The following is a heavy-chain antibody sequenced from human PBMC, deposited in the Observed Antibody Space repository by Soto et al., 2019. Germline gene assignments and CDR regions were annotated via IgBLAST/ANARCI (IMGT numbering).Heavy chain of an antibody. V-gene: IGHV5-51*01. Sequence: GESLKISCKGSGYSFTTHWIVWVRQMPEKGLEWVGIIYPGDSETRYSPSFQGQVSISADQSTSTAYLQWSSLKASDSAIYYCARHGGGYCSGGSCLYYGMDVWGQGTTVTVSS. J-gene: IGHJ6*02. D-gene: IGHD2-15*01. CDR2: IYPGDSET. CDR1: GYSFTTHW. CDR3: ARHGGGYCSGGSCLYYGMDV.